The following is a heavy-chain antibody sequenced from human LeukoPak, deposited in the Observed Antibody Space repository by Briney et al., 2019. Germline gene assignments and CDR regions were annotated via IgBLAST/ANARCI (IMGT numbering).Heavy chain of an antibody. CDR2: ISAYNGNT. CDR1: GHTFTSYG. D-gene: IGHD1-14*01. V-gene: IGHV1-18*01. Sequence: ASVKVSCKASGHTFTSYGISWVRQAPGQGLEWMGWISAYNGNTNYAQKLQGRVTMTTDTSTSTAYMELRSLRSDDTAVYYCARGAGTGVYYYYMDVWGKGTTVTVSS. CDR3: ARGAGTGVYYYYMDV. J-gene: IGHJ6*03.